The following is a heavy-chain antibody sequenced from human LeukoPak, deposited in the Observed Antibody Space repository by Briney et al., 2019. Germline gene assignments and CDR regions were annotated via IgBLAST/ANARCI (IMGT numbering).Heavy chain of an antibody. CDR2: IKQDGSAQ. V-gene: IGHV3-7*01. CDR3: VREAMFERSLDR. J-gene: IGHJ4*02. CDR1: GFTFSKYW. Sequence: GGSLRLSCAVSGFTFSKYWMNWVRQAPGKGLEWVANIKQDGSAQNYVDSVKGRFTISRDNAGNSLYLQMNSLRAEDTAVYFCVREAMFERSLDRWGQGTLVTVSS. D-gene: IGHD1-14*01.